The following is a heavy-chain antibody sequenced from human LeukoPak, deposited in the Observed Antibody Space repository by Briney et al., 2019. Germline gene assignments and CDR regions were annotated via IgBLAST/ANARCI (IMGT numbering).Heavy chain of an antibody. CDR1: GYSLSSGYY. CDR3: ARGEWELRVYYFDY. Sequence: PSETLSLTCAVSGYSLSSGYYWGWIRQPPGKGLEWIGSIYHSGSTYYNPSLKSRVTISVDTSKNQFSLKLSSVTAADTAVYYCARGEWELRVYYFDYWGQGTLVTVSS. CDR2: IYHSGST. J-gene: IGHJ4*02. V-gene: IGHV4-38-2*01. D-gene: IGHD1-26*01.